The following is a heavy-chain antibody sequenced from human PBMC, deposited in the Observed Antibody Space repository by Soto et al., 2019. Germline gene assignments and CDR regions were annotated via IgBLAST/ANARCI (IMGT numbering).Heavy chain of an antibody. J-gene: IGHJ6*02. CDR3: ARATRSFMHF. CDR2: IYHSGST. CDR1: GDSSSDYY. Sequence: QVQLQESGPGLVKPSETLSLTCSVSGDSSSDYYWSGIRQPPGKGLEWIGYIYHSGSTYYNPSLKSRVTMSVDTSKNQFSLKLRSLTEADTAVYYCARATRSFMHFWGQVTTGTVSS. V-gene: IGHV4-59*01. D-gene: IGHD3-16*01.